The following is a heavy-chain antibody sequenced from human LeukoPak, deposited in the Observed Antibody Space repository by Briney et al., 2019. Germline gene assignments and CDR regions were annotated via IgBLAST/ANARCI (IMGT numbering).Heavy chain of an antibody. CDR1: GFTFSAHG. CDR2: IWYDGSNK. J-gene: IGHJ4*02. Sequence: GGSLRLSCAASGFTFSAHGMHWVRQAPGKGLQWVAVIWYDGSNKFYADSVKGRFTISRDNSKNTLYLQMNSLRAEDTAVYYCAKGGPRVATIGAFDYWGQGTLVTVSS. CDR3: AKGGPRVATIGAFDY. V-gene: IGHV3-33*06. D-gene: IGHD5-12*01.